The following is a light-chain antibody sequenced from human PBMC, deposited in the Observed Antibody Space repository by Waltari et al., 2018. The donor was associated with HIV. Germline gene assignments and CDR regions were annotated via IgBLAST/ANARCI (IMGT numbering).Light chain of an antibody. CDR1: QGISSY. V-gene: IGKV1-27*01. Sequence: DIQMTQSPSSLSASVGDRVTITCRASQGISSYLDWYRQKPGKVPELLIYGASTLQSGVPSRFSGSGSGTDFTLTISSLQPEDVATYFCQKYNSAPRTFGKGTKVEIK. CDR2: GAS. J-gene: IGKJ1*01. CDR3: QKYNSAPRT.